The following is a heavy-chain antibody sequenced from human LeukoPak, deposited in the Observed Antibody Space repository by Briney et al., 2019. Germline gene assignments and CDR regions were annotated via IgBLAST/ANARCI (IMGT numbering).Heavy chain of an antibody. CDR2: IGGGPV. CDR3: ARHKWNPTFFDY. D-gene: IGHD1-20*01. J-gene: IGHJ4*02. V-gene: IGHV3-23*01. Sequence: GGSLRLSCTASGFTFNTYAMTWVRQAPGKGLEWVSTIGGGPVFYADSVKGRFTISRDDSKNTLFLQMDSLRAEDTAIYYCARHKWNPTFFDYWGQGTLATVSS. CDR1: GFTFNTYA.